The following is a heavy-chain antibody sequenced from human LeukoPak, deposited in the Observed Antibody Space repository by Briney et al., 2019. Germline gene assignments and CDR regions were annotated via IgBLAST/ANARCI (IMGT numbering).Heavy chain of an antibody. Sequence: GGSLRLSCAASGFTFSSYEMNWVRQAPGKGLEWVSYISSSGSTIYYADSVKGRFTISRDNAKNSLYLQMNSLRAEDTAVYYCARRGRLELRWGFDYWGQGTLVTASS. D-gene: IGHD1-7*01. J-gene: IGHJ4*02. CDR2: ISSSGSTI. V-gene: IGHV3-48*03. CDR3: ARRGRLELRWGFDY. CDR1: GFTFSSYE.